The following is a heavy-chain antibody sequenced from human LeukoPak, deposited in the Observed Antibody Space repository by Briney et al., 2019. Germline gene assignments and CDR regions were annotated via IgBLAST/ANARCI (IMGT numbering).Heavy chain of an antibody. CDR3: ARVVAAMGGIDY. D-gene: IGHD2-21*02. CDR1: GFTFSAYS. V-gene: IGHV3-48*01. CDR2: ISGGGGTI. J-gene: IGHJ4*02. Sequence: PGGSLRLSCAASGFTFSAYSMNWVRQAPGKGLEWVAYISGGGGTIYYADSVKGRFTISRDNSKNTLYLQMNSLRAEDTAVYYCARVVAAMGGIDYWGQGTLVTVSS.